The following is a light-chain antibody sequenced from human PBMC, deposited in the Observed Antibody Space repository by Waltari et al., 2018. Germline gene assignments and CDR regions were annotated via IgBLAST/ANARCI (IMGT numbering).Light chain of an antibody. CDR3: QQSYSFTRT. J-gene: IGKJ1*01. Sequence: DIQMTPSPSSLSASVGDRVTITCRASKTISRYLNGYQQKPGKAPNLLIYAASSLQSGVPSRFSGSGSGRDFTLIITSLQPEDFATYYCQQSYSFTRTFGQGTKVEIK. CDR2: AAS. CDR1: KTISRY. V-gene: IGKV1-39*01.